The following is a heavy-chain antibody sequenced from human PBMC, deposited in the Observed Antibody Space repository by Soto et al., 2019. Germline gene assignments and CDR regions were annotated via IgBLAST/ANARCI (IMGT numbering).Heavy chain of an antibody. V-gene: IGHV3-23*01. CDR3: AKAKNDYNWDNRPPFDY. CDR1: GFTLRNYA. CDR2: ISANDVGT. Sequence: GGSLRLSCEASGFTLRNYAMTWIRQAPGKGLDWVSLISANDVGTYYAESVKTRFTISTDQSRNTVYLQMDSLRADDTAIYYCAKAKNDYNWDNRPPFDYWAQGNLVTVSA. J-gene: IGHJ4*02. D-gene: IGHD1-20*01.